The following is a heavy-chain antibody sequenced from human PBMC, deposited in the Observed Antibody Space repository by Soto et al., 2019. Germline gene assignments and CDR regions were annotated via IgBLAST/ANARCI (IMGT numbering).Heavy chain of an antibody. J-gene: IGHJ6*02. V-gene: IGHV3-30*18. CDR2: ISYDGSNK. CDR3: AKDQQRITMIVVVTRAGYYGMDV. D-gene: IGHD3-22*01. CDR1: GFTFSSYG. Sequence: GGSLRLSCAASGFTFSSYGMHWVRQAPGKGLEWVAVISYDGSNKYYADSVKGRFTISRDNSKNTLYLQMNSLRAEDTAVYYCAKDQQRITMIVVVTRAGYYGMDVWGQGTTVTVSS.